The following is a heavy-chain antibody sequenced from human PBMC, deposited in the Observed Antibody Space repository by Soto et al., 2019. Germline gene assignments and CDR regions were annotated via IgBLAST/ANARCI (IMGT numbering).Heavy chain of an antibody. Sequence: SETLSLTCTVSGGSISSSNWWTWVRQAPGKGLEWIGKTYHVGIPSYNPSLKGRVSISVDKSNNQFLLKLSSVTAADTAVYYCAREGGYYYDSSGYLDAFDIWGQGTMVTVSS. J-gene: IGHJ3*02. V-gene: IGHV4-4*02. CDR3: AREGGYYYDSSGYLDAFDI. CDR1: GGSISSSNW. CDR2: TYHVGIP. D-gene: IGHD3-22*01.